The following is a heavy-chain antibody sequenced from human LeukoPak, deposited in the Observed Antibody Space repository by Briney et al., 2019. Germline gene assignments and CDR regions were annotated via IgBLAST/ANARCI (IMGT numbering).Heavy chain of an antibody. Sequence: PSETLSLTCAVYGGSFSGYYWSWIRQPPGKGLEWIGEINHSGSTNYNPSLKSRVTISVDTSKNQFSLKLSSVTAADTAVYYCARANYDYVWGSYRYREYYYYYYMDVWGKGTTVTVSS. CDR1: GGSFSGYY. V-gene: IGHV4-34*01. D-gene: IGHD3-16*02. J-gene: IGHJ6*03. CDR2: INHSGST. CDR3: ARANYDYVWGSYRYREYYYYYYMDV.